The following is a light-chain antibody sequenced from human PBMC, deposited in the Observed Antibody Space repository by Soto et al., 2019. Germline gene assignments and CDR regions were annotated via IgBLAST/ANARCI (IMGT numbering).Light chain of an antibody. J-gene: IGLJ1*01. Sequence: QSALTQPASVSGXPXQSXXXXXXXXSIDXAXXXXVSWXQQHPGKAXKLIIYEVSYRPSGISNRFSGSKSGNTASLTISGLXAEDEADYYCTSYTTSNTYVFGTGTKLTVL. V-gene: IGLV2-14*01. CDR3: TSYTTSNTYV. CDR1: SIDXAXXXX. CDR2: EVS.